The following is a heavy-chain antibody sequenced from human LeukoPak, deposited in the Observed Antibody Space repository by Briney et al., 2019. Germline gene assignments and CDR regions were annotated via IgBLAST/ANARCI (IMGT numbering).Heavy chain of an antibody. Sequence: GGTLRLSCAASGFTFSSYGMSWVRQAPGKGLEWVSAISGSGGSTYYADSVKGRFTISRDNSKNTLYLQMNSLRAEGTAVYYCAKETLYSYGYLDYWGQGTLVTVSS. CDR1: GFTFSSYG. CDR2: ISGSGGST. V-gene: IGHV3-23*01. J-gene: IGHJ4*02. D-gene: IGHD5-18*01. CDR3: AKETLYSYGYLDY.